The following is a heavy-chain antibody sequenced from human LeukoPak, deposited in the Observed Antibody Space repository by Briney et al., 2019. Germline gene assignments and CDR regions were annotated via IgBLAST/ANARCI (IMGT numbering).Heavy chain of an antibody. V-gene: IGHV1-2*02. CDR1: GYTFTGHY. Sequence: GASVKVSCKASGYTFTGHYIHWVRQAPGQGLEWMGWINPNSGGTKYAQKFQGRVTMTRDTSISTAYMELSKLRSDDTAVYSCARDYGFYSGPYFFDYWGQGTLVTVSS. J-gene: IGHJ4*02. CDR2: INPNSGGT. CDR3: ARDYGFYSGPYFFDY. D-gene: IGHD1-26*01.